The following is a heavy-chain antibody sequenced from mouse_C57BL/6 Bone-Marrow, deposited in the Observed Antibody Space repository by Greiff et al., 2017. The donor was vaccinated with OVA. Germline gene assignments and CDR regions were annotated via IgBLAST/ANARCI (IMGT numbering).Heavy chain of an antibody. D-gene: IGHD1-1*01. V-gene: IGHV1-87*01. CDR2: GQGLEWIG. CDR1: YTFSRRVH. Sequence: QVQLQQSGPELARPWASVKISCQAFYTFSRRVHFAIRDTNYWMQWVKQRPGQGLEWIGAIYPGNGDTSYNQKFKGKATLTADKSSSTAYMQLSSLTSEDSAVYYCAISQDYYGSSYWYFDVWGTGTTVTVSS. CDR3: SEDSAVYYCAISQDYYGSSYWYFDV. J-gene: IGHJ1*03.